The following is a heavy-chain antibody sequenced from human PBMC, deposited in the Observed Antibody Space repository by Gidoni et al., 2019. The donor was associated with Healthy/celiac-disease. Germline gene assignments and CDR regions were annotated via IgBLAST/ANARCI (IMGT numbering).Heavy chain of an antibody. CDR3: ARENPDILTGYYIHYYYGMDV. CDR1: GLTFSSYW. J-gene: IGHJ6*02. Sequence: EVQLVESGGGLVQPGGSLRLSCAASGLTFSSYWMSWVRQAPGKGLEWVANIKQDGSEKYYVDSVKGRFTISRDNAKNSLYLQMNSLRAEDTAVYYCARENPDILTGYYIHYYYGMDVWGQGTTVTVSS. V-gene: IGHV3-7*01. D-gene: IGHD3-9*01. CDR2: IKQDGSEK.